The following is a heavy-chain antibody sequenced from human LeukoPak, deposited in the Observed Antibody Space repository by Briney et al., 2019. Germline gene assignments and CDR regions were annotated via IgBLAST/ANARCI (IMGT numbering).Heavy chain of an antibody. Sequence: GGSLRLSCAASGFTFSSYSMNWVRQAPGKGLEWVSSIRSSSSYIYYADSVKGRFTISRDNAKNSLYLQMNSLRAEDTAVYYCASTSELGGYWGQGTLVTVSS. CDR3: ASTSELGGY. D-gene: IGHD3-10*01. V-gene: IGHV3-21*04. CDR2: IRSSSSYI. CDR1: GFTFSSYS. J-gene: IGHJ4*02.